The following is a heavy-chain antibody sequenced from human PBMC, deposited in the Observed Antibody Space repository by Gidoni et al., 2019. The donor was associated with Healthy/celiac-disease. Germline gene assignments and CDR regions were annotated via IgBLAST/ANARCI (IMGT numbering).Heavy chain of an antibody. J-gene: IGHJ5*02. CDR2: IYWDDDK. CDR3: ALMTHDYTPQYWFDP. V-gene: IGHV2-5*02. D-gene: IGHD4-4*01. Sequence: QITLKESGPTLVKPTQTLTLTCTFSGFSLSTSGVGVGWIRQPPGKALEWLALIYWDDDKRYSPSLKSRLTITKDTSKNQVVLTMTNMDPVDTATYYCALMTHDYTPQYWFDPWGQGTLVTVSS. CDR1: GFSLSTSGVG.